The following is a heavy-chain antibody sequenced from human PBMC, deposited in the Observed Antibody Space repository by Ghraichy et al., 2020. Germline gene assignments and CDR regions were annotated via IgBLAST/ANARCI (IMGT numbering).Heavy chain of an antibody. CDR2: IYYSGST. V-gene: IGHV4-59*01. J-gene: IGHJ4*02. CDR1: GGSISSYY. CDR3: ARDRIAARPDY. Sequence: SQTLSLTCTVSGGSISSYYWSWIRQPPGKGLEWIGYIYYSGSTNYNPSLKSRVTISVDTSKNQFSLKLSSVTAADTAVYYCARDRIAARPDYWGQGTLVTVSS. D-gene: IGHD6-6*01.